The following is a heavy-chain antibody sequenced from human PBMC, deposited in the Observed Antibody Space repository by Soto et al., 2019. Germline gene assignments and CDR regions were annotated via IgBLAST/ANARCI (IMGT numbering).Heavy chain of an antibody. CDR1: GFTFSDHY. J-gene: IGHJ4*02. Sequence: GGSLSLSCAASGFTFSDHYMDWVRQAPGKGLEWVGRTRNKANSYTTEYAASVKGRFTISRDDSKNSLYLQMNSLKTEDTAVYYCARGCSTSCYHYDYWGQGTLVTVSS. D-gene: IGHD2-2*01. CDR2: TRNKANSYTT. V-gene: IGHV3-72*01. CDR3: ARGCSTSCYHYDY.